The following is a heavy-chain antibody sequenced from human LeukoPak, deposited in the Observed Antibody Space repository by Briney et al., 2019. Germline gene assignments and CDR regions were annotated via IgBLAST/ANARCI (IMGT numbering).Heavy chain of an antibody. J-gene: IGHJ4*02. Sequence: PGGSLRLSCAASGFTFSSYGMHWVHQAPGKGLEWVAVIWYDGSSRYYADSVKGRFTISRDNSKKTLYLQMNSLRAEDTAVYYCARDYCGGDCYVDYWGQGTLVTVSS. CDR2: IWYDGSSR. CDR3: ARDYCGGDCYVDY. D-gene: IGHD2-21*02. CDR1: GFTFSSYG. V-gene: IGHV3-33*01.